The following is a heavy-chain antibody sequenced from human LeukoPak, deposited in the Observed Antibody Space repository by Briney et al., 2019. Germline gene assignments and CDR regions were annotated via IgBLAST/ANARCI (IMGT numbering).Heavy chain of an antibody. V-gene: IGHV4-59*01. D-gene: IGHD6-13*01. CDR3: ARGIAAADFDY. J-gene: IGHJ4*02. Sequence: SETLSLTCTVSGGSISSYYWSWIRQPPGKGLEWIGYIYYSGSTNYKSSLKSRVTISVDTSKNQFSLKLSSVTAAGTAVYYCARGIAAADFDYWGQGTLVTVSS. CDR2: IYYSGST. CDR1: GGSISSYY.